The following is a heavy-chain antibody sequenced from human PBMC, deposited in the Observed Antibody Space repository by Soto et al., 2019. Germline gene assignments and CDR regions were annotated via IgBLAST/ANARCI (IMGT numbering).Heavy chain of an antibody. CDR2: MNPNSGNT. CDR1: GYTFTSYD. V-gene: IGHV1-8*01. CDR3: ARERAAAGTGLFYP. J-gene: IGHJ5*02. Sequence: QVQLVQSGAEVKKPGASVKVSCKASGYTFTSYDINWVRQATGQGLEWMGWMNPNSGNTGYAQKFKGRVTGTRNTSMSTAYMELSSLRSEDTAVYYCARERAAAGTGLFYPWGQGTLVSVSS. D-gene: IGHD6-13*01.